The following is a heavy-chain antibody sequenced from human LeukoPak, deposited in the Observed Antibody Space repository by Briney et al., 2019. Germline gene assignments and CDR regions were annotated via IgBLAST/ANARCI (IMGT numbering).Heavy chain of an antibody. CDR3: ARGVLGYCSSTSCHFFDY. J-gene: IGHJ4*02. CDR2: INHSGST. V-gene: IGHV4-34*01. Sequence: SETLSLTCAVYGGSFSGYYWGWIPQPPGKGLEWSGEINHSGSTNYNPSLKSRVTISVDTTKNQFSLKLSSVTAADTAVYYCARGVLGYCSSTSCHFFDYWGQGTLVTVSS. CDR1: GGSFSGYY. D-gene: IGHD2-2*01.